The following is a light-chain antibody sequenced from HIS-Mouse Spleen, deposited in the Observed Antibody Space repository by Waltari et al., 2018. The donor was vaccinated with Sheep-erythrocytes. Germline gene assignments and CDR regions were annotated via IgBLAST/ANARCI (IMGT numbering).Light chain of an antibody. V-gene: IGLV2-11*01. CDR2: DVS. J-gene: IGLJ3*02. CDR1: SSDVGGYNY. CDR3: SSYTSSSTWV. Sequence: QSALTQPRSVSGSPGQSVTISCTGTSSDVGGYNYFSWYQQHPGKAPTLMIYDVSKRPSGVPDRFSGSKSGNTASLTISGLQAEDEADYYCSSYTSSSTWVFGGGTKLTVL.